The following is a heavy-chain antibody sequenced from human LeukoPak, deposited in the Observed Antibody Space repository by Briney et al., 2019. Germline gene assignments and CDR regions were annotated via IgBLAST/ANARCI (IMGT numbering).Heavy chain of an antibody. D-gene: IGHD3-10*01. CDR2: INSDGSST. V-gene: IGHV3-74*01. J-gene: IGHJ3*01. CDR3: AKGLALYGSGRGPIDY. CDR1: GFTFSSYW. Sequence: RGSLRLSCAASGFTFSSYWMHWVRQAPGKGLVWVSRINSDGSSTTYADSVKGRFTISRDNSKNTLYLQMNSLRAEDTAVYYCAKGLALYGSGRGPIDYWGQGTMVTVSS.